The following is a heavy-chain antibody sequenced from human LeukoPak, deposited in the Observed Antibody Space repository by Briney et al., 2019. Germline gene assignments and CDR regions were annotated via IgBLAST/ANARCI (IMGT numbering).Heavy chain of an antibody. Sequence: GASAKVSCKASGYTFTSYGISWVRQAPGQGLEWMGWISAYNGNTNYAQKLQGRVTMTTDTSTSTAYMELRSLRSDDTAVYYCARDPPLPITMIVEEGDAFDIWGQGTMVTVSS. J-gene: IGHJ3*02. D-gene: IGHD3-22*01. CDR1: GYTFTSYG. CDR2: ISAYNGNT. V-gene: IGHV1-18*01. CDR3: ARDPPLPITMIVEEGDAFDI.